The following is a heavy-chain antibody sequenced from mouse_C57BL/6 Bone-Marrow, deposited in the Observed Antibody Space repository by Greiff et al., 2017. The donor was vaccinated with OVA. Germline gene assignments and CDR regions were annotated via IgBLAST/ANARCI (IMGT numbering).Heavy chain of an antibody. CDR3: SEDSAVYYCALYDFLFDY. J-gene: IGHJ2*01. CDR2: GQGLEWIG. V-gene: IGHV1-87*01. CDR1: YTFFRRVH. Sequence: QVQLQQSGPELARPGASVKISCQAFYTFFRRVHFAIRDTNYWKQWEKQRPGQGLEWIGAIYPGNGETGYNQKFKGKATLTADKSSSTAYMLLCSLTSEDSAVYYCALYDFLFDYWGKGTTLTVSS. D-gene: IGHD2-3*01.